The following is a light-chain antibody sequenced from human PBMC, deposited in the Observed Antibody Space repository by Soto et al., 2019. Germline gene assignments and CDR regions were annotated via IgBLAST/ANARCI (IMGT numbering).Light chain of an antibody. CDR3: ETWDTNTWV. CDR2: LERSGNY. CDR1: SGHSNYI. J-gene: IGLJ3*02. V-gene: IGLV4-60*02. Sequence: QSVLTQSSSASASLGSSVKLTCTLSSGHSNYIIAWPQQQPGRAPRYLLKLERSGNYNKGSGVPDRFSGSSSGADRYLTISNLQFEDEADYYCETWDTNTWVFGGGTKLTVL.